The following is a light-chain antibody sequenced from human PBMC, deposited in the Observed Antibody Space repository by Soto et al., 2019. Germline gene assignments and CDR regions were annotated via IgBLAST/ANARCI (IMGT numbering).Light chain of an antibody. CDR2: EVV. J-gene: IGLJ2*01. CDR1: SSDFGYDS. V-gene: IGLV2-14*01. CDR3: TSFTTTEVI. Sequence: QSALTQPASVSGSPGQSITISCTGTSSDFGYDSVSWYQQHPDKAPKLLIYEVVNRPSGISSRFSASKSGNTASLNISGLQADDEADYYYTSFTTTEVIFGGGTKVTVL.